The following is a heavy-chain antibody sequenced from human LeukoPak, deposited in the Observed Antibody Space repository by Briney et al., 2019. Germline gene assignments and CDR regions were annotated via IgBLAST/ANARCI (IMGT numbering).Heavy chain of an antibody. V-gene: IGHV4-34*01. J-gene: IGHJ3*02. D-gene: IGHD3-16*01. Sequence: PSETLSLTCAVYGGSFSGYYWSWIRQPPGKGLEWIGEINHSGSTNYNPSLKSRVTISLDTSKKQFSLKLSSVTAADRALYYCAREVFGPGGAFDIWGQGTMVTVSS. CDR3: AREVFGPGGAFDI. CDR2: INHSGST. CDR1: GGSFSGYY.